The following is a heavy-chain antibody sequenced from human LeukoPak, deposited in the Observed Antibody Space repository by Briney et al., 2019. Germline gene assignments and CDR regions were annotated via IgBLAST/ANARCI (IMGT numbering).Heavy chain of an antibody. Sequence: SETLCLTSTVSRGSLRTYNWSWIRQSPGTGLEWIGYIYDSGTTKYNPSLKSRVTISVDTSKNQFSLKLNSVTAADTAVYYCARKPYGSGRFDYWGQGTLVTVSS. CDR1: RGSLRTYN. CDR3: ARKPYGSGRFDY. D-gene: IGHD3-10*01. V-gene: IGHV4-59*08. CDR2: IYDSGTT. J-gene: IGHJ4*02.